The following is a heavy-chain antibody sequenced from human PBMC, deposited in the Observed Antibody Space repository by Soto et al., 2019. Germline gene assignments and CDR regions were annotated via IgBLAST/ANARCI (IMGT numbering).Heavy chain of an antibody. V-gene: IGHV3-23*01. CDR2: ISGSGGST. J-gene: IGHJ4*02. Sequence: PGGSLRLSCAASGFTFSSYAMSWVRQAPGKGLEWVSAISGSGGSTYYADSVKGRFTISRDNSKNTLYLQMNSLRAEDTAVYYCAKNHEIGMDDYFWVSYRPSGHGYSGQGTLVTVSS. CDR3: AKNHEIGMDDYFWVSYRPSGHGY. CDR1: GFTFSSYA. D-gene: IGHD3-16*02.